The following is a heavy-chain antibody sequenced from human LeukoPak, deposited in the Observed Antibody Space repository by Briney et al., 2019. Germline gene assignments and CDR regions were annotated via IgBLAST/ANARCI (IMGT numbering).Heavy chain of an antibody. CDR1: GGSISSYY. Sequence: SETLSLTCTVSGGSISSYYWSWIRQPPGKGLEWIGYIYSSGSTNYNPSLKSRVTISVDTSKNQFSLKLSSVTAADTAVYYCARVGYYDSSGYVWGQGTLVTVSS. CDR2: IYSSGST. CDR3: ARVGYYDSSGYV. J-gene: IGHJ4*02. V-gene: IGHV4-59*01. D-gene: IGHD3-22*01.